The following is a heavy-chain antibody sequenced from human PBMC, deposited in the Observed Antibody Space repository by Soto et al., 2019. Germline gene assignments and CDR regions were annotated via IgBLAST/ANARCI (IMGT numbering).Heavy chain of an antibody. CDR1: GGSFIGYC. D-gene: IGHD2-8*01. CDR3: ARLRVYGPRSSFNWFDP. V-gene: IGHV4-34*01. CDR2: INHSGST. J-gene: IGHJ5*02. Sequence: PSETLSLTCAVYGGSFIGYCWSWIRQPPGKGLEWIGEINHSGSTNYNPSLKSRVTISVDTSKNQFSLKLSSVTAADTAVYYCARLRVYGPRSSFNWFDPWGQGTLVTVSS.